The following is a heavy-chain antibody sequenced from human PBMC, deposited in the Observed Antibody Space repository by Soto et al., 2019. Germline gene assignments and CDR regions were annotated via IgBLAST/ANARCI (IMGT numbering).Heavy chain of an antibody. Sequence: QVQLQESGPGLVKPSETLSLTCTVSGGDISTYYWTWIRQPAGKGLEWIGRIYSSGSTKYNPSLKSRVSMSRDTSKNQFSLRLSSVTAADTDVYYCARGQRFSDWFDTWGQVTLVTVSS. D-gene: IGHD3-3*01. CDR3: ARGQRFSDWFDT. V-gene: IGHV4-4*07. CDR1: GGDISTYY. CDR2: IYSSGST. J-gene: IGHJ5*02.